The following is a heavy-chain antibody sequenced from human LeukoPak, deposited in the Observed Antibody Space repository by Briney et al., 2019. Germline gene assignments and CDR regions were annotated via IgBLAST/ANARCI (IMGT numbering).Heavy chain of an antibody. J-gene: IGHJ4*02. Sequence: SGGSLRLSCAASGFTFSSYAMSWVRQAPGKGLEWVSTLSGSGASTSYADSVKGRFTISRDNSKNTLYLQMNSLRAEDTARYYCAKQKGYCSGGSCYYSDYLGQGTLVTVSS. V-gene: IGHV3-23*01. CDR3: AKQKGYCSGGSCYYSDY. CDR2: LSGSGAST. CDR1: GFTFSSYA. D-gene: IGHD2-15*01.